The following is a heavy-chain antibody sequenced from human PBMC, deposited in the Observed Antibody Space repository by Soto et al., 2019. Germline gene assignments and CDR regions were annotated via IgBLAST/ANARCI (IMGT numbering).Heavy chain of an antibody. CDR2: ISWNSGSI. Sequence: EVQLVESGGGLVQPGRSLRLSCAASGFTFDDYAMHWVRQAPGKGLEWVSGISWNSGSIGYADSVKGRFTIFRDNAKNSLYLQMNSLRAEDTALYYCAKGSDGDYESGAFDIWGQGTMVTVSS. J-gene: IGHJ3*02. D-gene: IGHD4-17*01. CDR3: AKGSDGDYESGAFDI. V-gene: IGHV3-9*01. CDR1: GFTFDDYA.